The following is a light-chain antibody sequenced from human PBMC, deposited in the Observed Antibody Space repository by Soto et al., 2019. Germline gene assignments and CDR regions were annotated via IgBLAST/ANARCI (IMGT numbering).Light chain of an antibody. CDR1: SSDVGSYDL. CDR3: CSYAGSRTFV. CDR2: EGS. V-gene: IGLV2-23*03. Sequence: QSALTQPASVSGSPGQSITISCTGTSSDVGSYDLVSWYQQHPGKAPKLMIYEGSKRPLGVSNRFSGSKSGNTASLTISGLQAEDEADYYCCSYAGSRTFVFGGGTQLTVL. J-gene: IGLJ3*02.